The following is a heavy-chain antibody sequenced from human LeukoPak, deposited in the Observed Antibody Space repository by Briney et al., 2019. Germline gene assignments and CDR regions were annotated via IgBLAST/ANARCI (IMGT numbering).Heavy chain of an antibody. CDR2: IYSSGST. CDR3: ARSYYYAYDI. CDR1: GGSISSYY. Sequence: SETLSLTCSVSGGSISSYYWSWLRQPPGKGLEWIGYIYSSGSTNYNPSLKSRVTISVDTSKTQFSLRLSSVTAADTAVYYCARSYYYAYDIWGQGTMVTVSS. J-gene: IGHJ3*02. D-gene: IGHD3-10*01. V-gene: IGHV4-59*01.